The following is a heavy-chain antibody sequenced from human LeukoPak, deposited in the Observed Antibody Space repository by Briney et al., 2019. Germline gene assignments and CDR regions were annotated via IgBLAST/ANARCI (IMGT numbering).Heavy chain of an antibody. V-gene: IGHV4-38-2*02. CDR3: ARGGSGSYRYYYYYYMDV. J-gene: IGHJ6*03. Sequence: SETLSLTCTVSGYSISRGYYWGWIRPSPEKGLEWIGRIYTSGSTNYNPSLKSRVTISVDTSKNQFSLKLSSVTAADTAVYYCARGGSGSYRYYYYYYMDVWGKGTTVTISS. CDR2: IYTSGST. CDR1: GYSISRGYY. D-gene: IGHD3-10*01.